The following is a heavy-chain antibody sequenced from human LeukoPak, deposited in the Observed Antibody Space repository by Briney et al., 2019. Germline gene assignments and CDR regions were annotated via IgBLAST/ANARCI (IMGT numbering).Heavy chain of an antibody. CDR1: GGSFSGYY. V-gene: IGHV4-34*01. CDR2: INHSGST. J-gene: IGHJ6*03. CDR3: AKSPQKKNYYYYYYMDV. Sequence: SETLSLTCAVYGGSFSGYYWSWIRQPPGKGPEWIGEINHSGSTNYNPSLKSRVTISVDASKNQFSLKLSSVTAADTAVYYCAKSPQKKNYYYYYYMDVWGKGTTVTVSS.